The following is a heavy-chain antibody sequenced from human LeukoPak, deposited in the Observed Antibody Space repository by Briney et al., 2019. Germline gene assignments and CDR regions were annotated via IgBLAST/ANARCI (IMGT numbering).Heavy chain of an antibody. Sequence: GGSLRLSCSASGFPFSSYGMLWVRQAPGKGLEYVSTISGNGGSTYYADSVKGRFTISRDNSKNTLYLQVSSLRAEDTAVYYCVKAFGGSYQFDYWGQGTLVTVSS. D-gene: IGHD1-26*01. CDR3: VKAFGGSYQFDY. CDR2: ISGNGGST. CDR1: GFPFSSYG. V-gene: IGHV3-64D*06. J-gene: IGHJ4*02.